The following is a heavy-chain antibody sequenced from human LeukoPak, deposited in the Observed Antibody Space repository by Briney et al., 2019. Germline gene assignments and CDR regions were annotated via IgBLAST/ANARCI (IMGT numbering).Heavy chain of an antibody. J-gene: IGHJ4*02. CDR3: ARSYGDYNDY. D-gene: IGHD4-17*01. V-gene: IGHV3-48*03. CDR2: ISSSGSTI. Sequence: GGSLRLSCAASGFTFSSYEMNWVRQAPGKGLEWVSYISSSGSTIYYADSVKGRFTISRDNAKNALYLQMNSLRAEDTAVYYCARSYGDYNDYWGQGTLVTVSS. CDR1: GFTFSSYE.